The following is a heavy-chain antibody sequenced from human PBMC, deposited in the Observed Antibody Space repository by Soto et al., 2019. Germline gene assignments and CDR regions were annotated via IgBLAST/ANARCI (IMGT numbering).Heavy chain of an antibody. CDR3: ARDFKDASDYYYYGMDV. J-gene: IGHJ6*02. CDR2: MSYDGSNK. Sequence: QVQLVESGGGVVQPGRSLRLSCAASGFTFSSYAMHWVRQAPGKGLEWVAVMSYDGSNKYYADSVKGRFTISRDNSKNTLYLQMNSLRAEDTAVYYCARDFKDASDYYYYGMDVWGQGTTVTVSS. V-gene: IGHV3-30-3*01. CDR1: GFTFSSYA.